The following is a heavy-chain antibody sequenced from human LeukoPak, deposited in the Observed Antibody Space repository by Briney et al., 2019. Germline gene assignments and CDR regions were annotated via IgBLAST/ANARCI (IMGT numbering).Heavy chain of an antibody. Sequence: VGSLRLSCAASGFTFSSYAMHWVRQAPGKGLEYVSAISSNGGSTYYANSVKGRFTISRDNSKNTLYLQMGSLRAEDMAVYYCARDRGFEEFGPCDYWGQGTLVTVSS. CDR1: GFTFSSYA. CDR3: ARDRGFEEFGPCDY. D-gene: IGHD3-10*01. V-gene: IGHV3-64*01. J-gene: IGHJ4*02. CDR2: ISSNGGST.